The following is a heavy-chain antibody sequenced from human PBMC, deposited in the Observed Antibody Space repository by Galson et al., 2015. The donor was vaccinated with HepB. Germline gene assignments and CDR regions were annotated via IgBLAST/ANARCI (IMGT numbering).Heavy chain of an antibody. CDR3: ARANYFSPGSYYAFDY. V-gene: IGHV1-2*06. D-gene: IGHD3-10*01. J-gene: IGHJ4*02. Sequence: SVKVSCKAFGYRFSGTYMHWVRQAPGQGLEWMARIKPERGVTNYEQRFQGRVILTTDTSTNTIYMELRRLRSDDTAVYYCARANYFSPGSYYAFDYWGQGTLVTVSS. CDR1: GYRFSGTY. CDR2: IKPERGVT.